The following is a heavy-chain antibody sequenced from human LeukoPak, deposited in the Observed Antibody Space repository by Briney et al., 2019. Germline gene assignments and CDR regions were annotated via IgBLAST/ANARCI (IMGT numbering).Heavy chain of an antibody. D-gene: IGHD5-24*01. CDR3: ARGDGYNFFDS. Sequence: GGSLRLSSAASGFTVSRNYMSWVRQAPGKGLEWVSVIYIDGNTYYADSVRGRFTISRDNSKNTVYLQMNSLRAEDTAVYYCARGDGYNFFDSRGQGTLVTVSS. CDR2: IYIDGNT. CDR1: GFTVSRNY. J-gene: IGHJ4*02. V-gene: IGHV3-66*01.